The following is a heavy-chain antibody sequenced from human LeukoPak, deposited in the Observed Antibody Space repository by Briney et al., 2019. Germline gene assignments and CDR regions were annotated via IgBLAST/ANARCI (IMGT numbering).Heavy chain of an antibody. CDR2: INHSGST. Sequence: PSETLSLTCAVYGGSFSGYYWSWIRQPPGKGLEWIGEINHSGSTNYNPSLKSRVTISEDTSKNQFSLNLSSVTAADTAVYYCARGRLPYSSSWYVLDFWGQGTLVTDSS. J-gene: IGHJ4*02. CDR1: GGSFSGYY. V-gene: IGHV4-34*01. D-gene: IGHD6-13*01. CDR3: ARGRLPYSSSWYVLDF.